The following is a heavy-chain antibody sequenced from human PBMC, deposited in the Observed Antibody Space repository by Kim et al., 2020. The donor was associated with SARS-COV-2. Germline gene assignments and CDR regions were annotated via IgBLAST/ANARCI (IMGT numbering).Heavy chain of an antibody. Sequence: YAAPVKGRFTISRDDSKNTLYLQMNSLKTEDTAVYYCTTAYIVATIWYDYWGQGTLVTVSS. V-gene: IGHV3-15*01. J-gene: IGHJ4*02. CDR3: TTAYIVATIWYDY. D-gene: IGHD5-12*01.